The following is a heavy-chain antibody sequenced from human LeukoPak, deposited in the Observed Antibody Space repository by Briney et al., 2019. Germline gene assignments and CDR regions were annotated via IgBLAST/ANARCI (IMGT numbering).Heavy chain of an antibody. V-gene: IGHV4-39*01. D-gene: IGHD2-2*01. CDR3: ARLPYCSSTSCYSPYFDY. CDR1: GGSISSSSYY. CDR2: IYYSGST. Sequence: SETLSLTCTVSGGSISSSSYYWGWIRQPPGKGLEWIGSIYYSGSTYYNPSLKSRVTISVDTSKNQFSLKLSSVTAADTAVYYCARLPYCSSTSCYSPYFDYWGQGTLVTVSS. J-gene: IGHJ4*02.